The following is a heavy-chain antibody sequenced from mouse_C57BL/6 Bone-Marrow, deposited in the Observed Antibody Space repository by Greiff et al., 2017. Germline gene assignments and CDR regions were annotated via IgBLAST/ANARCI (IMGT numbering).Heavy chain of an antibody. V-gene: IGHV1-59*01. D-gene: IGHD1-1*01. CDR3: ARLRALDYYGSSFDY. CDR1: GYTFTSYW. J-gene: IGHJ2*01. CDR2: IDPSDSYT. Sequence: QVQLQQPGAELVRPGTSVKLSCKASGYTFTSYWMHWVKQRPGQGLEWIGVIDPSDSYTNYNQKFKGKATLTVDTSSSTAYMQLSSLTSEDSAVYDCARLRALDYYGSSFDYWGQGTTLTVSS.